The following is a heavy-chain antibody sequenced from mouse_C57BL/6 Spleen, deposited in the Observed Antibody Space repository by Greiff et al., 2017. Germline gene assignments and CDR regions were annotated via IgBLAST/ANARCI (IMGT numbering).Heavy chain of an antibody. J-gene: IGHJ4*01. Sequence: QVHVKQSGPGLVQPSQSLSITCTVSGFSLTSYGVHWVRQSPGKGLEWLGVIWRGGSTDYNAAFISRLSISKDNSKSQVFFKMNSLQADDTAIYYCASHYYYGSSPRAMDYWGQGTSVTVSS. CDR1: GFSLTSYG. CDR2: IWRGGST. V-gene: IGHV2-2*01. D-gene: IGHD1-1*01. CDR3: ASHYYYGSSPRAMDY.